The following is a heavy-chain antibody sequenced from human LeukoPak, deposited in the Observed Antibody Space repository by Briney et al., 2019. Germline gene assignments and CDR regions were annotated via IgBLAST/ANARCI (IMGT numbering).Heavy chain of an antibody. CDR1: GFTFDDYA. CDR3: ASKPDY. J-gene: IGHJ4*02. V-gene: IGHV3-30-3*01. Sequence: GGSLRLSCAASGFTFDDYAMHWVRQAPGKGLEWVAVISYDGSNKYYADSVKGRFTISRDNSKNTLYLQMNSLRAEDTAVYYCASKPDYWGQGTLVTVSS. CDR2: ISYDGSNK.